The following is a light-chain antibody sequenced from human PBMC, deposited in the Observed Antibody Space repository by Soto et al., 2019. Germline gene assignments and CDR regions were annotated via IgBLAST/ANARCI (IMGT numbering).Light chain of an antibody. V-gene: IGKV1-39*01. CDR3: HQRKT. J-gene: IGKJ1*01. CDR2: AAS. Sequence: DIQMTQSPSSLSASEGDRVTITCRASQSISSYLNWYQQEPGKAPKLLIYAASSLQSGVPSGFSGSGSGTVLIIPISSRQPEGFATYFSHQRKTVGQGTKFEI. CDR1: QSISSY.